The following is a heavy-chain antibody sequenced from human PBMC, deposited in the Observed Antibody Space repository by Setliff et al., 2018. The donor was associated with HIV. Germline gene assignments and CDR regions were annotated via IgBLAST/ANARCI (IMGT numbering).Heavy chain of an antibody. D-gene: IGHD3-22*01. CDR1: GGTFSSYT. V-gene: IGHV1-69*13. J-gene: IGHJ6*02. Sequence: ASVKVSCTASGGTFSSYTISWVRQAPGQGLDWMGGIIPVFGTTNYAQKFQGRVTITADESTSTAYKELRSLRSDDTAVYYCAREIGDYYDSSGYYPPTDYYYGMDVWGQGTTVTVSS. CDR3: AREIGDYYDSSGYYPPTDYYYGMDV. CDR2: IIPVFGTT.